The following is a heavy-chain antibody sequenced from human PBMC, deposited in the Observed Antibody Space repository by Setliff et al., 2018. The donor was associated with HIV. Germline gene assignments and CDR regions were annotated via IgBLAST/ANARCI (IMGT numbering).Heavy chain of an antibody. V-gene: IGHV4-31*11. CDR2: IFHSGSN. CDR1: DASFSSGSYY. Sequence: PSETLSLTCAVSDASFSSGSYYWSWIRQRPGKGLEWIGYIFHSGSNSPNPSLNSRITISIDTSKNQFSLKLRSVTAADTAVYYCARSYSGPGYAYFDYWGQGTLVTVSS. CDR3: ARSYSGPGYAYFDY. D-gene: IGHD3-16*01. J-gene: IGHJ4*02.